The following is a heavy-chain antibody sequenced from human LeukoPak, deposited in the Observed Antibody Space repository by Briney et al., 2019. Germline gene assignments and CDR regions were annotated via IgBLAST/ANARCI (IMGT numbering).Heavy chain of an antibody. V-gene: IGHV1-2*02. Sequence: ASVKVSCKASGYTFTGYYMHWVRQAPGQGLEWMGWINPNSGGTNYAQKVQGRVTMTRDTSISTAYMELSRLRSDDTAVYYCARVRYCSSTSCSTAYYYYGMDVWGQGTTVTVSS. D-gene: IGHD2-2*01. CDR1: GYTFTGYY. CDR3: ARVRYCSSTSCSTAYYYYGMDV. J-gene: IGHJ6*02. CDR2: INPNSGGT.